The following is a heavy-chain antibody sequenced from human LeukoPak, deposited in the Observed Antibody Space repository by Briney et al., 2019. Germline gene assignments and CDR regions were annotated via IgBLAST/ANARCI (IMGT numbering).Heavy chain of an antibody. J-gene: IGHJ4*02. Sequence: KPSQTLSLSCAVSGGSISSGGYSWSWVRQPPGKGLEWIAFFYHDGTPYYNPSLKSRVSISVDTSKNQFSLKLSSVTAADTAVYYCARDPARSSGYPYYFDYWGQGTLVTVSS. D-gene: IGHD3-22*01. V-gene: IGHV4-30-2*01. CDR3: ARDPARSSGYPYYFDY. CDR1: GGSISSGGYS. CDR2: FYHDGTP.